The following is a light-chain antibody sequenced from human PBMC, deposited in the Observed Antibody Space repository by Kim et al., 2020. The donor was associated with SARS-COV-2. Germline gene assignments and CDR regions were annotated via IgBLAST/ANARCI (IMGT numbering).Light chain of an antibody. J-gene: IGLJ2*01. CDR3: QVWDSSSDHRVV. Sequence: PGKTARVTCGGNSIGSKSVHRYQEKPGQAPVLVISYDSDRPSGIPERFSGSNSGNTATLTISRVEAGDEADYYCQVWDSSSDHRVVFGGGTQLTVL. CDR1: SIGSKS. V-gene: IGLV3-21*04. CDR2: YDS.